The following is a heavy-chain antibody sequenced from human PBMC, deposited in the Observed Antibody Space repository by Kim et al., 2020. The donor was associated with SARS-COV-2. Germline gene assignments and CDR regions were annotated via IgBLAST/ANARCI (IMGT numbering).Heavy chain of an antibody. D-gene: IGHD3-22*01. CDR3: ARARITMIVVVGAFDI. V-gene: IGHV1-69*04. Sequence: KFQGRVPITADKSTSPAYMELSSLRSEDTAVYYCARARITMIVVVGAFDIWGQGTMVTVSS. J-gene: IGHJ3*02.